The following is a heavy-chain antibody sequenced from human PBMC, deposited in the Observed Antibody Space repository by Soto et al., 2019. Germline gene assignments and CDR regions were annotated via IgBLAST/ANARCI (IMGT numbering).Heavy chain of an antibody. V-gene: IGHV4-31*03. CDR3: ARHSNRNYGLYYFDY. J-gene: IGHJ4*02. CDR2: ISYRGSA. Sequence: SETLSLTCTVSGGSISSGGYYWSWIRQHPGKGLEWIGYISYRGSAYYSPSLKSRVTISVDTSKNQFSLKVSSATAADTAVYYCARHSNRNYGLYYFDYWGLGALVTVSS. CDR1: GGSISSGGYY. D-gene: IGHD4-4*01.